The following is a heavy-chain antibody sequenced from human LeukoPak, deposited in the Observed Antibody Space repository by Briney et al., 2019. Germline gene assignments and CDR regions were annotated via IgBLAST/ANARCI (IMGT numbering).Heavy chain of an antibody. CDR3: ASSMVRGVIAYYYYGMDV. CDR2: IYYTGST. V-gene: IGHV4-39*07. J-gene: IGHJ6*02. Sequence: SETLSLTCNVSGGSISSSSYYWGWIRQPPGKGLEWIGSIYYTGSTNYNPSLKSRVTISVDTSKNQFSLKLSSVTAADTAVYYCASSMVRGVIAYYYYGMDVWGQGTTVTVSS. CDR1: GGSISSSSYY. D-gene: IGHD3-10*01.